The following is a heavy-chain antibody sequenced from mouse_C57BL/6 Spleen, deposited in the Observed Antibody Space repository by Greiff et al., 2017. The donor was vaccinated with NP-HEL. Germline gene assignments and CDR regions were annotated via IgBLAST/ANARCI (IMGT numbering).Heavy chain of an antibody. CDR1: GYTFTDYN. V-gene: IGHV1-18*01. D-gene: IGHD1-1*01. CDR2: INPNNGGT. J-gene: IGHJ2*01. CDR3: ARSGDGSRTNYFDY. Sequence: EVKLVESGPELVKPGASVKIPCKASGYTFTDYNMDWVKQSHGKSLEWIGDINPNNGGTIYNQKFKGKATLTVYKSSSTAYMELRSLTSEDTAVYYCARSGDGSRTNYFDYWGQGTTLTVSS.